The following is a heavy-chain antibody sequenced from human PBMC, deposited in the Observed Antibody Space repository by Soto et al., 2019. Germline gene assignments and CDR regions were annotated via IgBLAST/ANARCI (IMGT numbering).Heavy chain of an antibody. D-gene: IGHD2-21*02. CDR3: ARDAHPNGGNLNYFDS. J-gene: IGHJ4*02. V-gene: IGHV3-74*01. CDR1: GFTFSSHW. CDR2: INNDGSRT. Sequence: EVHLMESGGGLVQPGGSLRLSCAASGFTFSSHWMHWVRQVPGKGLVWVSCINNDGSRTNYAGSVKGRFTISRDNSKNTLYLQMKILRAEDTAVYYCARDAHPNGGNLNYFDSWGQGTLITVSS.